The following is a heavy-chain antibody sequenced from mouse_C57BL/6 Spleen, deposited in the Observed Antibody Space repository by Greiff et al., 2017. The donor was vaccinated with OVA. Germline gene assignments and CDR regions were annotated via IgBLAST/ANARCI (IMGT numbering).Heavy chain of an antibody. D-gene: IGHD4-1*01. CDR2: IYPGDGDT. CDR1: GYAFSSYW. J-gene: IGHJ2*01. Sequence: QVQLKQSGAELVKPGASVKISCKASGYAFSSYWMNWVKQRPGKGLEWIGQIYPGDGDTNYNGKFKGKATLTADKSSSTAYMQLSSLTSEDSAVYFCARRLTGTGGYFDYWGQGTTLTVSS. V-gene: IGHV1-80*01. CDR3: ARRLTGTGGYFDY.